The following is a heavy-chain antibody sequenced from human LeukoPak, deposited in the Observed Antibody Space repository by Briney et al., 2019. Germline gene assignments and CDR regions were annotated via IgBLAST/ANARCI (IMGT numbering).Heavy chain of an antibody. J-gene: IGHJ5*02. CDR1: GFTFSSYA. CDR2: ISSNGGST. CDR3: AKAGSHYDPNSWFDP. V-gene: IGHV3-64*01. D-gene: IGHD3-22*01. Sequence: GGSLRLSCAASGFTFSSYAMHWVRQAPGKGLEYVSAISSNGGSTYYANSVKGRFTISRDNSKNTLYLQMNSLRAEDTAVYYCAKAGSHYDPNSWFDPWGQGTLVTVSS.